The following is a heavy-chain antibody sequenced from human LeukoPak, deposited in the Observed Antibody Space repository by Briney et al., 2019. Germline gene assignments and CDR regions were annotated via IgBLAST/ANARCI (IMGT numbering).Heavy chain of an antibody. CDR1: GGSISNSGYY. V-gene: IGHV4-39*01. Sequence: PSETLSLTCTVFGGSISNSGYYWGWIRQSPGKGLEWIGSVYYSRGTYYNPSLKSRVTMSVDTTKNQFSLRLSSVTAADTAVYYCAQNGYYFDYWGQGTLVTVSS. J-gene: IGHJ4*02. CDR3: AQNGYYFDY. D-gene: IGHD3-22*01. CDR2: VYYSRGT.